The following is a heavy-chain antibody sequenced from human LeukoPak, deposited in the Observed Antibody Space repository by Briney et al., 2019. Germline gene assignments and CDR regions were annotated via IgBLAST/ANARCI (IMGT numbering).Heavy chain of an antibody. CDR3: ASPKGQDYTKSGLDY. V-gene: IGHV3-23*01. Sequence: GGSLRLSCAASGFTFSSYAMSWVRQAPGKGLEWVSAISGSGGSTHYADSVKGRFTISRDSSQNTLYLQMNSLRAEDTAVYYCASPKGQDYTKSGLDYWGQGALVTVSS. CDR2: ISGSGGST. D-gene: IGHD2-15*01. J-gene: IGHJ4*02. CDR1: GFTFSSYA.